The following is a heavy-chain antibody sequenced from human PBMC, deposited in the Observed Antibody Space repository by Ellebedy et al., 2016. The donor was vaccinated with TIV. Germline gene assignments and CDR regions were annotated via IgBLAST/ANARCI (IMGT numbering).Heavy chain of an antibody. V-gene: IGHV3-20*03. Sequence: GGSLRPSXPASGFIFADYDMSWVRQAPGKGLEWVSGINWNGTSTGYADSVKGRFTISRDNAKNSLYLQMNSLRAEDTALYYCARDILGSSPDYWGQGTLVTVSS. CDR3: ARDILGSSPDY. CDR1: GFIFADYD. CDR2: INWNGTST. D-gene: IGHD3-10*01. J-gene: IGHJ4*02.